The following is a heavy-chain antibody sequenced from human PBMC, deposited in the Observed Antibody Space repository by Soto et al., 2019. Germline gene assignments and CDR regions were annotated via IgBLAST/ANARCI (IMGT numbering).Heavy chain of an antibody. J-gene: IGHJ4*02. CDR1: GGSISSYY. CDR2: IYYSGST. D-gene: IGHD5-12*01. V-gene: IGHV4-59*01. CDR3: ACLQDSGYDSYYFYY. Sequence: SETLSLTCTVSGGSISSYYWSWIRQPPGKGLEWIGYIYYSGSTNYNPSLKSRVTISVDTSKNQFSLKLSSVTAADTAVYYCACLQDSGYDSYYFYYWGKGTLVTVSS.